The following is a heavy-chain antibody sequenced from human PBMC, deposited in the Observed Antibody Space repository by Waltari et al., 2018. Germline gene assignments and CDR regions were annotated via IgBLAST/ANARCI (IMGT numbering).Heavy chain of an antibody. J-gene: IGHJ4*02. Sequence: QVLLQQWGAGLLKPSETLSLTCAVYGGSFSGYYWTWIRQPPGKGLEWIGEINQSGSTNDNPSLKRRVTMSVDTSKNQFSLNLSFVTAADTAVYYCARGRNYTGHLPDYWGQGNMVTVSS. CDR2: INQSGST. CDR3: ARGRNYTGHLPDY. D-gene: IGHD1-7*01. V-gene: IGHV4-34*01. CDR1: GGSFSGYY.